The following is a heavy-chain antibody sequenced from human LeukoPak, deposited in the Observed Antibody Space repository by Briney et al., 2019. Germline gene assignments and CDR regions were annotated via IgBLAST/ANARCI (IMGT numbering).Heavy chain of an antibody. CDR2: FDPEDGET. Sequence: GASVKVSCKASGYTFTGYYMHWVRQAPGKGLEWMGGFDPEDGETIYAQKFQGRVTMTEDTSTDTAYMELSSLRSEDTAVYYCAAGSFGLVVVTPPDYWGQGTLVTVSS. V-gene: IGHV1-24*01. J-gene: IGHJ4*02. CDR1: GYTFTGYY. CDR3: AAGSFGLVVVTPPDY. D-gene: IGHD3-22*01.